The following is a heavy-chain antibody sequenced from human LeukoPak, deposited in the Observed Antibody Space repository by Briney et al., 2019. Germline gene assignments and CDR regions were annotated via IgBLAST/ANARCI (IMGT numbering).Heavy chain of an antibody. V-gene: IGHV3-23*01. CDR2: INRTGGST. Sequence: GGSLRLSCAASGFTFSSYDMSWLRQAPGKELEWVSGINRTGGSTYYADSVKGRITITRDNSKNTLYLQMNSLRAEDTAVYYCAKGAHITMVRGVEDWFDPWGQGTLVTVSS. J-gene: IGHJ5*02. CDR3: AKGAHITMVRGVEDWFDP. CDR1: GFTFSSYD. D-gene: IGHD3-10*01.